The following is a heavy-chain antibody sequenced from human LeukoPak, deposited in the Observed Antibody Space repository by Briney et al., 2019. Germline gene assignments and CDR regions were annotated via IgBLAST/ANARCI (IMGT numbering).Heavy chain of an antibody. D-gene: IGHD3-3*01. CDR3: ARFTIFGVVRDAFDI. CDR2: INHSGST. Sequence: PSETLSLTCAVYGGSFSGYYWSWIRQPPGKGLEWIGEINHSGSTNYNPSLKSRVTISVDTSKNQFSLKLSSVTAADTAVYYCARFTIFGVVRDAFDIWGQGTMVTVSS. V-gene: IGHV4-34*01. CDR1: GGSFSGYY. J-gene: IGHJ3*02.